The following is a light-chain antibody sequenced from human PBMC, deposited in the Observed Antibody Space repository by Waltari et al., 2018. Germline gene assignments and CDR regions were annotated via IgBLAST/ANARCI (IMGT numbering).Light chain of an antibody. CDR3: QVWDDSNNSGV. J-gene: IGLJ2*01. Sequence: SYVLTQTPSVSLAPGQTAIITCGGDKFERKSVHWYQLQPGQAPVLVMFYDSDRPPGIPDRVSGSNSGNTATLTISRVEDDDEADYFCQVWDDSNNSGVFGGGTKLTVL. CDR2: YDS. CDR1: KFERKS. V-gene: IGLV3-21*04.